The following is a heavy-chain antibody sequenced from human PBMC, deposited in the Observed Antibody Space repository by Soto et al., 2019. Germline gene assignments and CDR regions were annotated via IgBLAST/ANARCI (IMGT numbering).Heavy chain of an antibody. V-gene: IGHV1-69*06. CDR2: IIPIFGTA. CDR1: GGTFSSYA. CDR3: ARSSSEDIVVVPAAIIKGYYGMDV. J-gene: IGHJ6*02. Sequence: VKVSCKASGGTFSSYAISWVRQAPGQGLEWMGGIIPIFGTANYAQKFQGRVTITADKSTSTAYMELSSLRSEDTAVYYCARSSSEDIVVVPAAIIKGYYGMDVWGQGTTVTVSS. D-gene: IGHD2-2*02.